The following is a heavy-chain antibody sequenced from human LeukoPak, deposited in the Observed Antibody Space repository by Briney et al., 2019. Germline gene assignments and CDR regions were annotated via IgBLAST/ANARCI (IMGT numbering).Heavy chain of an antibody. Sequence: SETLSLTCAVHGGPFSGYHWSDYYWSWIRQSPGKGLEWIGEISHSGNSNYNPSLKSRVTISVDTSKNQFSLKLSSVTAADTAVYYCARETYYYDSSAPWVRFDIWGQGTMVTVSS. CDR2: ISHSGNS. V-gene: IGHV4-34*01. J-gene: IGHJ3*02. CDR1: GGPFSGYHWSDYY. D-gene: IGHD3-22*01. CDR3: ARETYYYDSSAPWVRFDI.